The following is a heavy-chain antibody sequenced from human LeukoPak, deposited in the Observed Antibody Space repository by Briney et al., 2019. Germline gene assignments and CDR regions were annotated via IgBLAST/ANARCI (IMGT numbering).Heavy chain of an antibody. Sequence: ASVKVSCKASGYTFTSYGISWVRQAPGQGLEWMGWISAYNGNTNYAQKLQGRVTMTTDTSTSTIYMELSSLRSEDTAVYYCARDKVTTNGYNWFDPWGQGTLVTVSS. D-gene: IGHD4-11*01. CDR2: ISAYNGNT. CDR1: GYTFTSYG. CDR3: ARDKVTTNGYNWFDP. J-gene: IGHJ5*02. V-gene: IGHV1-18*01.